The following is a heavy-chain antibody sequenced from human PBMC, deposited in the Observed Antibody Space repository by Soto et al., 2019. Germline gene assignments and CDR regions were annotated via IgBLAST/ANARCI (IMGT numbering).Heavy chain of an antibody. CDR1: GFTFSSYW. CDR2: INSDGSST. CDR3: ARSIAAAGIRYYHYGMDV. Sequence: GGSLRLSCAASGFTFSSYWMHWVRQAPGKGLVWVSRINSDGSSTSYADSVKGRFTISRDNAKNTLYLQMNSLRAEDTAVYYCARSIAAAGIRYYHYGMDVWGQGTTVTVSS. D-gene: IGHD6-13*01. J-gene: IGHJ6*02. V-gene: IGHV3-74*01.